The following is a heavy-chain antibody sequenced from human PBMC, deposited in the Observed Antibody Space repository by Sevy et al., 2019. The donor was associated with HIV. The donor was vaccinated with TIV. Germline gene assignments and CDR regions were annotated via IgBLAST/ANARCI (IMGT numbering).Heavy chain of an antibody. CDR2: IYHSGT. V-gene: IGHV4-61*01. CDR1: ADSIDSISNYY. J-gene: IGHJ4*02. Sequence: SETLSLTCTVSADSIDSISNYYWTWVRQPPGKGLEWLGYIYHSGTNYNPSLKSRISISLDTSKKQFSLKLKSVTAADTAVYFCARVISGWRFDYWGQGILVTVSS. CDR3: ARVISGWRFDY. D-gene: IGHD6-19*01.